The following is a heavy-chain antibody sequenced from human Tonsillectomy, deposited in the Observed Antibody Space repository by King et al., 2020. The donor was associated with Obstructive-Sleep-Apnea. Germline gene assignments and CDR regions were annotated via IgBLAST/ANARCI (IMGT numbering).Heavy chain of an antibody. J-gene: IGHJ4*02. Sequence: QLQESGPGLVKPSETLSLTCTVSGGSISCYYWSWIRQPLGKGLEWIGYIYYSGSTNYNPSLKSRVTISVDTSKNQFPLRLSSVTAADTAVYYCARTPFDSSVDYFDYWGQGTLVTVSS. CDR3: ARTPFDSSVDYFDY. V-gene: IGHV4-59*08. CDR1: GGSISCYY. CDR2: IYYSGST. D-gene: IGHD3-22*01.